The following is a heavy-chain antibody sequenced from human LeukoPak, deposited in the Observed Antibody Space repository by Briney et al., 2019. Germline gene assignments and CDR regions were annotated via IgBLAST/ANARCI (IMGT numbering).Heavy chain of an antibody. J-gene: IGHJ4*02. CDR1: GGSLSSSSYC. CDR3: SRHWDCSSTRCCPGYSYGYPLDW. V-gene: IGHV4-39*01. Sequence: ETLSLTCTVSGGSLSSSSYCWGWLRHPPGNGLEWVGSIYYSGTTYYNPSPKSRVTISVHPSKTQFSLKLSSVTAADTAVYYWSRHWDCSSTRCCPGYSYGYPLDWWGEGTLVTVSS. D-gene: IGHD2-2*01. CDR2: IYYSGTT.